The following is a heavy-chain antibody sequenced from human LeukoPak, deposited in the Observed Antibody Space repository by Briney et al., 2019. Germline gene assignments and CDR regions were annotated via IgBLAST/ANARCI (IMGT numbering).Heavy chain of an antibody. V-gene: IGHV4-34*01. J-gene: IGHJ4*02. CDR3: ARLKGCRGNYYGSGSYYKCYYFDY. CDR1: GGSFSGYY. D-gene: IGHD3-10*01. CDR2: INHSGST. Sequence: SETLSLTCAVYGGSFSGYYWSWIRQPPGKGLEWIGEINHSGSTNYNPSLKSRVTISVDTSKNQFSLELSSVTAADTAVYYCARLKGCRGNYYGSGSYYKCYYFDYWGQGTLVTVSS.